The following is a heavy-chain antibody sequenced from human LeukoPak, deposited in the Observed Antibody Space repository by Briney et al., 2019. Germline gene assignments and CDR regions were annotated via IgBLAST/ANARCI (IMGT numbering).Heavy chain of an antibody. V-gene: IGHV4-39*01. CDR1: GGSISSSAYY. J-gene: IGHJ4*02. D-gene: IGHD1-26*01. CDR3: VRQAREGPLPRYFDY. Sequence: SETLSLTCSVSGGSISSSAYYWGWIRQPPGKGLEWIGTIYYSGSTYYNPSLKSRVTISVDTSKNQFSLRLSSVAAADTAMYFCVRQAREGPLPRYFDYRGQGTLVTVPS. CDR2: IYYSGST.